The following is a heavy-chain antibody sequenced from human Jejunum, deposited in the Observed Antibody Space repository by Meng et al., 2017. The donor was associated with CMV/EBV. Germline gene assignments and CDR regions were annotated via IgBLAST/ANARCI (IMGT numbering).Heavy chain of an antibody. CDR1: GDSMNTRTYY. Sequence: QVQLQESGPGRVETSEALSLPCTFSGDSMNTRTYYWAWIRQSPGKGLEWIRNIFYTGSTYLNPSLQSRLRLSIDTFKNHFSLNLTSVTAADTAVYFCARSYYDTVGYYFAHWGPGTLVTVSS. CDR3: ARSYYDTVGYYFAH. CDR2: IFYTGST. V-gene: IGHV4-39*02. J-gene: IGHJ4*02. D-gene: IGHD3-22*01.